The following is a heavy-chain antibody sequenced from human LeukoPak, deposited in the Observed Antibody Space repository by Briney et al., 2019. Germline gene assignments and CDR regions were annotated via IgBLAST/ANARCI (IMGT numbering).Heavy chain of an antibody. CDR1: GYTFTSYD. J-gene: IGHJ3*02. CDR3: ARDLGGLRRDAFDI. V-gene: IGHV1-8*01. Sequence: ASVKVSCKASGYTFTSYDINWVRQATGQGVEWMGWMNPNSGNTGYAQKFQGRVTMTRNTSISTAYMELSSLRSEDTAVYYCARDLGGLRRDAFDIWGQGTMVTVSS. CDR2: MNPNSGNT. D-gene: IGHD6-25*01.